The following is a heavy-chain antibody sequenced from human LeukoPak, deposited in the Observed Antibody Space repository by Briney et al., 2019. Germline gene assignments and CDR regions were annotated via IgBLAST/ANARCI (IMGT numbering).Heavy chain of an antibody. CDR3: ARGTVTTFDY. V-gene: IGHV4-59*01. Sequence: SETLSLTCTVSGGSISSYYWSWIRQPPGKGPEWIGYIYYSGSTNYNPSLKSRVTISVDTSKNQFSLKLSSVTAADTAVYYCARGTVTTFDYWGQGTLVTVSS. D-gene: IGHD4-17*01. J-gene: IGHJ4*02. CDR2: IYYSGST. CDR1: GGSISSYY.